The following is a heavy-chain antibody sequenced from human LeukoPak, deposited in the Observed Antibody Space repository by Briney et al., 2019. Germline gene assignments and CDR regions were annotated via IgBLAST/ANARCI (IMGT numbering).Heavy chain of an antibody. D-gene: IGHD6-13*01. V-gene: IGHV1-69*06. Sequence: SVKVSCKASGGTFSSYAISWVRQAPGQGLEWMGGIIPIFGTANYAQQFQGRVAITADKSPSTAYMELNSLRSEEPAGYVCASRYGYRSSPNYFDYWGQGTLVTVSS. CDR2: IIPIFGTA. J-gene: IGHJ4*02. CDR1: GGTFSSYA. CDR3: ASRYGYRSSPNYFDY.